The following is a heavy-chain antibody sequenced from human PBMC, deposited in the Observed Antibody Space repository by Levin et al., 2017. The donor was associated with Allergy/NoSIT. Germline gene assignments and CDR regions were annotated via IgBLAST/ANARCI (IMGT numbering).Heavy chain of an antibody. CDR2: IYYSGST. CDR3: ARARANWGPMILFNAFDI. V-gene: IGHV4-30-4*01. J-gene: IGHJ3*02. D-gene: IGHD7-27*01. Sequence: KSSETLSLTCTVSGGFINNGDYYWSWIRQPPGKGLEWIGYIYYSGSTYYNPSLKSRITISVDTSKNQFSLKLSSVTAADTAMYYCARARANWGPMILFNAFDIWGQGTMVTVSS. CDR1: GGFINNGDYY.